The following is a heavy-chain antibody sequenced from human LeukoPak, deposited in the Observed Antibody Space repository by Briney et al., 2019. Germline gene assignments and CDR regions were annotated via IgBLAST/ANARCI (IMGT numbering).Heavy chain of an antibody. CDR1: GVSISSCSYY. D-gene: IGHD2-2*01. V-gene: IGHV4-31*03. CDR3: ARFKEGVAAAPSFYY. Sequence: SETLSLTCTVSGVSISSCSYYWSWIPQHPGKGLEWIVYIDYSASTYYNPSLKSRITISVDRSKNQFFLKLSSVAAADAAVYYCARFKEGVAAAPSFYYWGQGTLVTVSS. CDR2: IDYSAST. J-gene: IGHJ4*02.